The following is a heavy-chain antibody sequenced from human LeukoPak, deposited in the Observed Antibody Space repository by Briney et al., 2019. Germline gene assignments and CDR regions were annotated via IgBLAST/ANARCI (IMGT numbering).Heavy chain of an antibody. Sequence: CLCGATNYNPSLKSRVNISLDTSKNQFSLKLSSVTAADTAVYYCARSRRNMVYATTGYYYYYGMDVWGQGTTVTVSS. D-gene: IGHD2-8*01. J-gene: IGHJ6*02. V-gene: IGHV4-59*12. CDR3: ARSRRNMVYATTGYYYYYGMDV. CDR2: CLCGAT.